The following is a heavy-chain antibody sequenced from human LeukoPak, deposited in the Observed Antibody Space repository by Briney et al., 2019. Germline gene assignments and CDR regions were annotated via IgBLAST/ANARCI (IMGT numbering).Heavy chain of an antibody. Sequence: PGGSLRLSCPASGFTFSSYAMSWVRQAPGKGLEWVSAISGSGGSTYYADSVKGRFTISRDNSKNTLYLQMNSLRAEDTAVYYCAKAMYYDFWSGYYTGSPHYYYYMDVWGKGTTVTVSS. D-gene: IGHD3-3*01. J-gene: IGHJ6*03. CDR3: AKAMYYDFWSGYYTGSPHYYYYMDV. CDR1: GFTFSSYA. CDR2: ISGSGGST. V-gene: IGHV3-23*01.